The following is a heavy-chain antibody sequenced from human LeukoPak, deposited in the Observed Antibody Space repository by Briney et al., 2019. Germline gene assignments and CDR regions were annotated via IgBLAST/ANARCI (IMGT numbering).Heavy chain of an antibody. CDR1: GFTFSTYA. Sequence: GGSLRLSCAASGFTFSTYAMRWVRQAPGKGLEWVSGISGSGDSTYYADSVKGRFTISRDNSKNTLYLQMNSLRAEDTVVYYCAKDRGGGSPDYWGQGTLVTVSS. CDR2: ISGSGDST. CDR3: AKDRGGGSPDY. J-gene: IGHJ4*02. D-gene: IGHD3-10*01. V-gene: IGHV3-23*01.